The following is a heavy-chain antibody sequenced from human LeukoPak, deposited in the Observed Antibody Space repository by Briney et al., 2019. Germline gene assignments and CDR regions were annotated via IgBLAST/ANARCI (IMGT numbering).Heavy chain of an antibody. CDR2: VSGSACTT. V-gene: IGHV3-23*01. CDR1: GFTFSSYA. J-gene: IGHJ4*02. Sequence: TGGSLRLSCAASGFTFSSYAMSWVRQARGKGLEWVSSVSGSACTTYYADSVKGRFTISRDNSKNTMYLKMNSLSDEDTALYYCARTPLVRYFDSWGQGTLVTVSS. D-gene: IGHD2-2*01. CDR3: ARTPLVRYFDS.